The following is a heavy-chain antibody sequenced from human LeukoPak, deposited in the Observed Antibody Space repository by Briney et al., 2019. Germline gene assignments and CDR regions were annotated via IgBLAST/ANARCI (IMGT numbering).Heavy chain of an antibody. D-gene: IGHD1-26*01. CDR3: ARDSSGPSY. Sequence: GGSLRLSCAASGFTFSSYALTWVRQAPGKGLEWVSGISGSGGSTYCADSVKGRFTISRDNSKNTLYLQMSSLRGEDTAVYFCARDSSGPSYWGQGTLVTVSS. CDR2: ISGSGGST. J-gene: IGHJ4*01. CDR1: GFTFSSYA. V-gene: IGHV3-23*01.